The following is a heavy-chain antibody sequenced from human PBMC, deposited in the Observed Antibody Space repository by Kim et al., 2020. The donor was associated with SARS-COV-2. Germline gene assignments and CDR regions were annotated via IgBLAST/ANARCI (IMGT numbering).Heavy chain of an antibody. V-gene: IGHV1-46*01. J-gene: IGHJ3*02. Sequence: ASVKVSCKASGYTFTSYYMHWVRQAPGQGLEWMGIINPSGGSTSYAQKFQGRVTMTRDTSTSTVYMELSSLRSEDTAVYYCARGERQLRYFDWPRIHDRDAFDIWGQGTMVTVSS. D-gene: IGHD3-9*01. CDR2: INPSGGST. CDR1: GYTFTSYY. CDR3: ARGERQLRYFDWPRIHDRDAFDI.